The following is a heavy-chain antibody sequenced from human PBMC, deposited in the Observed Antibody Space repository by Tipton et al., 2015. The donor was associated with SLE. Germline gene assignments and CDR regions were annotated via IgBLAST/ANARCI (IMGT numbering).Heavy chain of an antibody. J-gene: IGHJ5*02. CDR1: GGSISSYY. CDR3: ARDRDDSSGSLFDP. V-gene: IGHV4-59*01. D-gene: IGHD3-22*01. CDR2: IYYSGST. Sequence: TLSLTCTVSGGSISSYYWSWIRQPPGKGLEWIGDIYYSGSTNYNPPLKSRVTISVDTSKNQFSLKLSSVTAADTAVYYCARDRDDSSGSLFDPWGQGTLVTVSS.